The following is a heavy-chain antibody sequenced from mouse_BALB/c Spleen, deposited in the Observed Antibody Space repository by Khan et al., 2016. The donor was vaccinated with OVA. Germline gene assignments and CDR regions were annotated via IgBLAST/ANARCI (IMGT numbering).Heavy chain of an antibody. CDR3: ASAYYGYYDAMDY. J-gene: IGHJ4*01. CDR1: GYTFSSNW. Sequence: VQLQQSGAELMRPGASVKISCKTSGYTFSSNWIEWVKQRPGHGLEWIGEILPGSGTTNYNAKFTGKATFNADTSSKAAYMQLSSLTPEDSAVYYCASAYYGYYDAMDYWGQGTSVTVSS. V-gene: IGHV1-9*01. D-gene: IGHD2-9*01. CDR2: ILPGSGTT.